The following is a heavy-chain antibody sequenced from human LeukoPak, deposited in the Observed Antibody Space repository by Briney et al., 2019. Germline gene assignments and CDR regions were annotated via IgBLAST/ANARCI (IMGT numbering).Heavy chain of an antibody. CDR2: ISGSGGST. Sequence: GGSLRLSCAASGFTFSSYAMSWVRQAPGKELEWVSAISGSGGSTYYADPVKGRFTISRDNPKNTLYLQMNSLRAEDTAVYYCAKARSSSWYGDFDYWGQGTLVTVSS. V-gene: IGHV3-23*01. CDR3: AKARSSSWYGDFDY. D-gene: IGHD6-13*01. CDR1: GFTFSSYA. J-gene: IGHJ4*02.